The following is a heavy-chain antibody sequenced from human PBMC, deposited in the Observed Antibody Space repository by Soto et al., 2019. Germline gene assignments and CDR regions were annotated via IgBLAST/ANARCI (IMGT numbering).Heavy chain of an antibody. CDR3: AKTLDTAMVTTYFYAIDV. Sequence: GGSLSLSCAASGFTFSNYAMHWVRQAPGKGLEWVAVVSYDGSRKYYADSVKGRFTISRDNSKNTLYLQMNGLGAEDTALFYCAKTLDTAMVTTYFYAIDVWGQGAAVTVSS. V-gene: IGHV3-30*18. D-gene: IGHD5-18*01. J-gene: IGHJ6*02. CDR2: VSYDGSRK. CDR1: GFTFSNYA.